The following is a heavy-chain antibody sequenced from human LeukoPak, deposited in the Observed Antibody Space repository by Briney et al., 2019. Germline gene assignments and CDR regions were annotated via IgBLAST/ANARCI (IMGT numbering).Heavy chain of an antibody. J-gene: IGHJ4*02. CDR1: GGSISSGSYY. CDR2: IYTSGST. Sequence: SETLSLTCTVSGGSISSGSYYWSWIRQPAGKGLEWIGRIYTSGSTNYNPSLKSRVTISVDTSKNQFSLKLSSVTAADTAVYYCARRVGGGSGSYYRRSFDYWGQGTLVTVSS. D-gene: IGHD3-10*01. V-gene: IGHV4-61*02. CDR3: ARRVGGGSGSYYRRSFDY.